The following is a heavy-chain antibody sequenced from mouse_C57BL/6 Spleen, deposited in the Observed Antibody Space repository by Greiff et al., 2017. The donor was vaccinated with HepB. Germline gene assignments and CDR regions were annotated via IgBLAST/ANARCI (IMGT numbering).Heavy chain of an antibody. D-gene: IGHD2-1*01. CDR3: ARYRDGNYAMDY. J-gene: IGHJ4*01. CDR2: ISDGGSYT. Sequence: EVKLQESGGGLVKPGGSLKLSCAASGFTFSSYAMSWVRQTPEKRLEWVATISDGGSYTYYPDNVKGRFTISRDNATNNLYRQMSHLTSEDTAMYYCARYRDGNYAMDYWGQGTSVTVSS. V-gene: IGHV5-4*03. CDR1: GFTFSSYA.